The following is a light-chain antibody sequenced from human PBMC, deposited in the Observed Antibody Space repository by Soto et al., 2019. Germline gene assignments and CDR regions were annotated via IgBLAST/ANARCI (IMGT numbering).Light chain of an antibody. J-gene: IGKJ3*01. Sequence: DIQMTQSPSTLSASVGDRVTITCRASQSISRSLAWYHQKPGKAPNLLIYDASSLESGVPSRFSGSGFGTEFTLTISSLQPDDFATYYCQQYNSYLLTFGPGTTVDIK. CDR1: QSISRS. CDR3: QQYNSYLLT. CDR2: DAS. V-gene: IGKV1-5*01.